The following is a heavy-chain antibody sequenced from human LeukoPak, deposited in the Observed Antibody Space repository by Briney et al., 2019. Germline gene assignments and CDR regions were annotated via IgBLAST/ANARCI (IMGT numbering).Heavy chain of an antibody. CDR1: GFTVSSNY. J-gene: IGHJ5*02. CDR3: ARVIVTTNGNNWFDP. Sequence: GGSLRLSCAASGFTVSSNYMSWVRQAPGKGLEWVSVIYSGGSTYYADSVKGRFTISRDNSKNSLYLQMNSLRDEDTAVYYCARVIVTTNGNNWFDPWGQGTLVTVSS. CDR2: IYSGGST. D-gene: IGHD5-12*01. V-gene: IGHV3-66*01.